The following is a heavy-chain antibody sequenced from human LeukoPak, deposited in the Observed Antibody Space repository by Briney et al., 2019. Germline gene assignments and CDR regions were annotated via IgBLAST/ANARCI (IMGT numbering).Heavy chain of an antibody. Sequence: SETLSLTCTVSGGSISSGGYYWSWIRQHPGKGLEWIGYIYYSGSTYYNPSLKSRVTISVDTSKNQFSLKLSSVTAADTAVYYCARGRRDGYNLPFDYWGQGTLVTVSS. V-gene: IGHV4-31*03. CDR2: IYYSGST. CDR3: ARGRRDGYNLPFDY. J-gene: IGHJ4*02. D-gene: IGHD5-24*01. CDR1: GGSISSGGYY.